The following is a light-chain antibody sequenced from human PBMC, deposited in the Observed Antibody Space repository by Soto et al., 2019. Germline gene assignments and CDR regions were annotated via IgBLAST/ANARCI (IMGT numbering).Light chain of an antibody. CDR1: QSVNNNY. CDR2: GAS. Sequence: EIVLTQSPGTRSLSPGERATLSCRASQSVNNNYLAWYQQKPGQAPRLLIYGASSRATGIPDRFSGSGSGTDFTLTITSLDPEDFAAYSCQQYGSSPRTFGQGIKADIK. J-gene: IGKJ1*01. CDR3: QQYGSSPRT. V-gene: IGKV3-20*01.